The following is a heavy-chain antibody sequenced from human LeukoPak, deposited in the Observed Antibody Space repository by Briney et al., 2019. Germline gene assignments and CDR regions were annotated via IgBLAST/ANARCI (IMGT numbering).Heavy chain of an antibody. CDR3: ARDGFMNYYDSSGPPDY. J-gene: IGHJ4*02. V-gene: IGHV1-2*02. Sequence: ASVKVSCKASGHTFAGYYMHWVRQAPGQGLEWMGWINPNSGGTNYAQKFQGRVTMTRDTSISTAYMELSRLRSDDTAVYYCARDGFMNYYDSSGPPDYWGQGTLVTVSS. D-gene: IGHD3-22*01. CDR2: INPNSGGT. CDR1: GHTFAGYY.